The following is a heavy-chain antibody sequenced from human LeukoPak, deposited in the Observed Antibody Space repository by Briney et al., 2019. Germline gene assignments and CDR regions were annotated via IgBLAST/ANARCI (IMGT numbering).Heavy chain of an antibody. V-gene: IGHV1-2*02. CDR3: ARVLGALGELDY. D-gene: IGHD3-16*01. CDR2: IKPNSGGT. J-gene: IGHJ4*02. CDR1: GYTFTGYY. Sequence: GASVKVSCKPSGYTFTGYYMHWVRQAPGQGLEWMGWIKPNSGGTNYAQKFQGRVTMTRDTSISTAYMELSRLRSDDTAVYYCARVLGALGELDYWGQGTLVTVSS.